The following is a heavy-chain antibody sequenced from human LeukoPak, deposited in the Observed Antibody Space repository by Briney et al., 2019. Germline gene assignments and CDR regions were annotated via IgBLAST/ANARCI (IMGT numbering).Heavy chain of an antibody. D-gene: IGHD3-22*01. CDR3: ARIEGYDSSGILLY. V-gene: IGHV3-48*01. CDR1: GFTFSSYS. CDR2: ISSSSSTI. J-gene: IGHJ4*02. Sequence: GGSLRLSCATSGFTFSSYSMNWVRQAPGKGLEWVSYISSSSSTIYYADSVKGRFTISRDNAKNSLYLQMNSLRAEDTAVYYCARIEGYDSSGILLYWGQGTLVTVSS.